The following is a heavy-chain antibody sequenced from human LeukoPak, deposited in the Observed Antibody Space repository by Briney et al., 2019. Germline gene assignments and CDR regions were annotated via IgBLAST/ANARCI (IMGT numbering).Heavy chain of an antibody. J-gene: IGHJ4*02. D-gene: IGHD3-22*01. V-gene: IGHV1-18*01. CDR1: GYIFISYG. CDR2: ISAYNGNT. CDR3: ARDVRGIVGMDYFDY. Sequence: ASVKVSCKASGYIFISYGISWVRQAPGQGLEWMGWISAYNGNTKYAQKLQGRVTMTTDTSTSAAYMELRSLRSDDTAVYYCARDVRGIVGMDYFDYWGQGTLVTVSS.